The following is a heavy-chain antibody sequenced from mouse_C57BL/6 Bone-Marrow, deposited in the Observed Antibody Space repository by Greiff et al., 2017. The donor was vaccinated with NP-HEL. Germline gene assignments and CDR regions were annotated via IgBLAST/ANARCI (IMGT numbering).Heavy chain of an antibody. V-gene: IGHV1-80*01. CDR2: IYPGDGDT. CDR1: GYAFSSYW. J-gene: IGHJ1*03. D-gene: IGHD2-4*01. CDR3: ARGVYYDPWYFDV. Sequence: QVQLQQSGAELVKPGASVKISCKASGYAFSSYWMNWVKQRPGKGLEWIGQIYPGDGDTNYNGKFKGKATLTADKSSSTAYMQLSSLTSEDSAVYFCARGVYYDPWYFDVWGTGTTVTVSS.